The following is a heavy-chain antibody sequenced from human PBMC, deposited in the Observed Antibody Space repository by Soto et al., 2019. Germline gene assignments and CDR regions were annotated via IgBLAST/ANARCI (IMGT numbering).Heavy chain of an antibody. J-gene: IGHJ5*02. CDR3: ARRDTIGLLWFGDPPRELFAP. D-gene: IGHD3-10*01. CDR2: MNPNSGNT. V-gene: IGHV1-8*01. CDR1: GYTFTSYD. Sequence: GASVKVSCKASGYTFTSYDINWVRQATGQGLEWMGWMNPNSGNTGYAQKFQGRVTMTRNTSISTAYMELSSLRSEDTAVYYCARRDTIGLLWFGDPPRELFAPWGQGTLVTVYS.